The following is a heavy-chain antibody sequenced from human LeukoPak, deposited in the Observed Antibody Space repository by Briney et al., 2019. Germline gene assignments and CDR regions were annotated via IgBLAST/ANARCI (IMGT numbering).Heavy chain of an antibody. CDR2: IIPIFGTA. CDR3: ARGADSSGWYRY. CDR1: GGTFSSYA. D-gene: IGHD6-19*01. V-gene: IGHV1-69*13. Sequence: ASVKVSCKASGGTFSSYAISWVREAPGQGLEWMGGIIPIFGTANYAQKFQGRVTITADESTSTAYMELSSLRSEDTAVYYCARGADSSGWYRYWGQGTLVTVSS. J-gene: IGHJ4*02.